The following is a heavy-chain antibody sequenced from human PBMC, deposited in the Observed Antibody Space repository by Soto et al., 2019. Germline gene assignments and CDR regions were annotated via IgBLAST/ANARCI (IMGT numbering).Heavy chain of an antibody. J-gene: IGHJ6*02. Sequence: DEQLVESGGGSLQPGGSLRLSCAASGFSFRNYAMAWVRQSPGKGLEWVSLVSSGGGSTNYADSVKGRFSISRDNSQNRLYLQMNALRGEDTALYYCAKLKGGLGRFYGMDAWGQGTMVIVS. CDR1: GFSFRNYA. D-gene: IGHD1-26*01. V-gene: IGHV3-23*04. CDR3: AKLKGGLGRFYGMDA. CDR2: VSSGGGST.